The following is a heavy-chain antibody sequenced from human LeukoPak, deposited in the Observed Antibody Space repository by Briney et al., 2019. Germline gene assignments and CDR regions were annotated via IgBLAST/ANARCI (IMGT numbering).Heavy chain of an antibody. J-gene: IGHJ5*02. CDR2: IYYSGST. Sequence: SETLSLTCTVSGGSISSGDYYWSWIRQPPGKGLEWIGYIYYSGSTYYNPSLKSRVTISVDTSKNQFSLKLSSVTAADTAVYYCARVRSSGWSGVYNWFDPWGQGTLVTVSS. CDR1: GGSISSGDYY. D-gene: IGHD6-19*01. V-gene: IGHV4-30-4*01. CDR3: ARVRSSGWSGVYNWFDP.